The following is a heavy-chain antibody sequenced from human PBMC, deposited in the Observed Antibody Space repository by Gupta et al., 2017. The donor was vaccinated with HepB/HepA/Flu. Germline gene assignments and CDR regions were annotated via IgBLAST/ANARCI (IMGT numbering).Heavy chain of an antibody. J-gene: IGHJ6*02. V-gene: IGHV1-8*01. CDR1: GYTFTSYD. CDR3: AMVRSQLLDYYYYGMDV. CDR2: MNPNSGNT. Sequence: QVQLVQSGAEVKKPGASVKVSCKASGYTFTSYDINWVRQATGQGLEWMGWMNPNSGNTGYAQKFQGRVTMTRNTSISTAYMELSSLRSEDTAVYYCAMVRSQLLDYYYYGMDVWGQGTTVTVSS. D-gene: IGHD2-2*01.